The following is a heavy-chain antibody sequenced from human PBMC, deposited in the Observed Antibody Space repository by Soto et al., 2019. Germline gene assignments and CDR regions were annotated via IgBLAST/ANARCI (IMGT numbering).Heavy chain of an antibody. CDR1: GFTFSSYA. D-gene: IGHD5-12*01. V-gene: IGHV3-23*01. CDR2: ISGSGDSP. Sequence: GGSLRLSCAASGFTFSSYAMNWVRQAPGKGLEWVSVISGSGDSPYYADSVKGRFTISRDNSKNTLYLQMNSLRAEDTAVYYCAKGGISGYVRGWFDPWGQGTLVTVSS. CDR3: AKGGISGYVRGWFDP. J-gene: IGHJ5*02.